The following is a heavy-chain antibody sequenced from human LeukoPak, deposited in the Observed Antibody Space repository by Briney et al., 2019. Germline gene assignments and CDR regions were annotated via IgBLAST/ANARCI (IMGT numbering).Heavy chain of an antibody. V-gene: IGHV3-23*01. CDR3: AKGSYYDSSGSFYFDY. J-gene: IGHJ4*02. D-gene: IGHD3-22*01. CDR1: GFTSSNYY. Sequence: GGSLRLSCAASGFTSSNYYMNWVRQAPGKGLEWVSGISGSGDNTYYADSVKGRFTISRDNSKNTLYVQVNSLGTEDTAAYYCAKGSYYDSSGSFYFDYWGQGTLVTVSS. CDR2: ISGSGDNT.